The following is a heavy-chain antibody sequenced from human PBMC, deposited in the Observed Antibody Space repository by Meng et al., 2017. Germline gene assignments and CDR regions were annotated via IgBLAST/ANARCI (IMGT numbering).Heavy chain of an antibody. D-gene: IGHD6-19*01. CDR2: IWYDGSNK. Sequence: VRVVGSGGGVVQPGRSLGFSVACSGFTFSSYGMDWVRQAPGKGLEWVAVIWYDGSNKYYADSVKGRFTISRDNSKNTLYLQMNSLRAEDTAVYYCARVVYSSGWSFDYWGQGTLVTVSS. CDR3: ARVVYSSGWSFDY. J-gene: IGHJ4*02. V-gene: IGHV3-33*01. CDR1: GFTFSSYG.